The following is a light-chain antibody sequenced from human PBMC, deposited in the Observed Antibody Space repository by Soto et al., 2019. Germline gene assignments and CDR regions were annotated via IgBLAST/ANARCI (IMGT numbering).Light chain of an antibody. Sequence: EIVMTQSPATLSVSPGERATLSCRASQSVSSNLAWYQQKPGQAPRLLIYGASSRATGIPDRFSGSGSGTDFTLTISRLEPEDFAVYYCQQYGSSPLWTVGQGTKVDIK. CDR3: QQYGSSPLWT. J-gene: IGKJ1*01. V-gene: IGKV3-20*01. CDR2: GAS. CDR1: QSVSSN.